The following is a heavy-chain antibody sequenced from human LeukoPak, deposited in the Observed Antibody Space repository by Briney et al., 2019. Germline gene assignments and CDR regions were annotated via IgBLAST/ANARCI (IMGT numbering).Heavy chain of an antibody. J-gene: IGHJ4*02. Sequence: TSETLSLTCTVSGGSISSSSYYWGWIRQPPGTGLEWIGSIYYSGSTYYNPSLKSRVTISVDTSKNQFSLKRSSVTAADTAVYYCARLTVTPYFDYWGQGTLVTVSS. V-gene: IGHV4-39*01. CDR1: GGSISSSSYY. D-gene: IGHD4-17*01. CDR3: ARLTVTPYFDY. CDR2: IYYSGST.